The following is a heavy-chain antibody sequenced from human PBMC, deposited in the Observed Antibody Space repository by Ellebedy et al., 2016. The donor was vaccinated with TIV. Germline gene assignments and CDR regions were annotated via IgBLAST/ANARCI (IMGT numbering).Heavy chain of an antibody. V-gene: IGHV1-46*01. Sequence: AASVKVSCKASGYTFSSFFMHWVRQAPGQGLEWMGIINPSGGSTSYAQKFQGRVTMTRDTSTSTVYMELSSLRSEDTAVYYCAREKYSSDYYYGMDVWGQGTTVTVSS. CDR2: INPSGGST. D-gene: IGHD5-18*01. J-gene: IGHJ6*02. CDR1: GYTFSSFF. CDR3: AREKYSSDYYYGMDV.